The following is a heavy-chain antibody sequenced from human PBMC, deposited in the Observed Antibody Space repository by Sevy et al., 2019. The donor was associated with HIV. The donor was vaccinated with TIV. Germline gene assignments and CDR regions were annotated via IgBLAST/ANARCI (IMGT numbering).Heavy chain of an antibody. CDR1: GFTFSDYY. Sequence: GGSLRLSCAASGFTFSDYYISWLRQAPGKGLEWVSYISSDGNNMLYADSVKGRFSIARDNAKKSLFLQLNSLRAEDTAVYYCARDRRGDSSGYYYWYLDLWGRGTLVTVSS. D-gene: IGHD3-22*01. J-gene: IGHJ2*01. V-gene: IGHV3-11*01. CDR2: ISSDGNNM. CDR3: ARDRRGDSSGYYYWYLDL.